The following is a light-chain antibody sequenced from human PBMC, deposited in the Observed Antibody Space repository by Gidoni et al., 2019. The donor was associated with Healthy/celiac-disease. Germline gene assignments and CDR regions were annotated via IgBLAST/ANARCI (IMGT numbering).Light chain of an antibody. CDR2: AAS. Sequence: DIQMPPSPSPLSASVGDRVTITCRASHGISNYLAWYQQKPGTVPKLLIYAASTLQSGVPCRFSGSGSGTDFTLTISSLQPEDVATYYCQKYNRAPYTFGQGTKLEIK. CDR3: QKYNRAPYT. J-gene: IGKJ2*01. CDR1: HGISNY. V-gene: IGKV1-27*01.